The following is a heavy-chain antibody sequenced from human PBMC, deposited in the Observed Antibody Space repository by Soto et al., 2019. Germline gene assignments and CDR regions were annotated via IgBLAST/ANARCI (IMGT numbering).Heavy chain of an antibody. CDR1: GGTFSSYA. J-gene: IGHJ6*02. Sequence: SVKVSCKASGGTFSSYAISWVRQAPGQGLEWMGGIIPIFGTANYAQKFQGRVTITADESTSTAYMELSSLRSGDTAVYYCARARTYYYGSGSHTPYGMDVWGQGTTVTVSS. CDR2: IIPIFGTA. D-gene: IGHD3-10*01. V-gene: IGHV1-69*13. CDR3: ARARTYYYGSGSHTPYGMDV.